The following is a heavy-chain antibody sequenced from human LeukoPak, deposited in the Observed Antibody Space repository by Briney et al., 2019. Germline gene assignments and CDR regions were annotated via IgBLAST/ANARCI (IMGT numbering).Heavy chain of an antibody. J-gene: IGHJ4*02. Sequence: GGSLRLSCAASGFTFSSYWMSWVRQAPGKGLEWVANIKQDGSEKYYVDSVKGRFTISRDNAKNSLYLQMNSLRAEDTAVYCCASSRSHDSSGYYPDWGQGTLVTVSS. D-gene: IGHD3-22*01. CDR2: IKQDGSEK. CDR1: GFTFSSYW. CDR3: ASSRSHDSSGYYPD. V-gene: IGHV3-7*01.